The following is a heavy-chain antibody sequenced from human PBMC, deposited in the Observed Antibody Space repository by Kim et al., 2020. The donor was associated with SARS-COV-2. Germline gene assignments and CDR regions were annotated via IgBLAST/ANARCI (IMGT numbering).Heavy chain of an antibody. J-gene: IGHJ4*02. D-gene: IGHD6-13*01. V-gene: IGHV3-23*01. Sequence: FYPDSVGGRFTISRDNSKNMLYLKMNSLRAEDTAVYYCAKRVTSSWPFDYWGQGTLVTVSS. CDR3: AKRVTSSWPFDY.